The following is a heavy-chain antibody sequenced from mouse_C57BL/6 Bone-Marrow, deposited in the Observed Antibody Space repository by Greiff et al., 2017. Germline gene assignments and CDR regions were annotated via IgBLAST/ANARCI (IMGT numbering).Heavy chain of an antibody. CDR2: IYPGSGNT. Sequence: VQLQQSGPELVKPGASVKISCKASGYSFTSYYIHWVKQRPGQGLEWIGWIYPGSGNTKYNEKFKGKATLTADTSSSTAYMQLSSLTSEDSAVYYCARRATTGNAMDYWGQGTSVTVSS. CDR3: ARRATTGNAMDY. D-gene: IGHD3-1*01. V-gene: IGHV1-66*01. J-gene: IGHJ4*01. CDR1: GYSFTSYY.